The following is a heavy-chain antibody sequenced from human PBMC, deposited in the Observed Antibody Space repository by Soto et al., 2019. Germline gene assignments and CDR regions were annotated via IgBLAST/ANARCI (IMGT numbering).Heavy chain of an antibody. J-gene: IGHJ6*02. Sequence: PGGSLRLSCAASGFTVSSNYMSWVRQAPGKGLEWVSVIYSGGSTYYADSVKGRFTISRDNSKDTLYLQMNSLRAEDTAVYHCARDEASIAARRHYYYGMDVWGQGTTVTVS. CDR2: IYSGGST. V-gene: IGHV3-53*01. CDR1: GFTVSSNY. CDR3: ARDEASIAARRHYYYGMDV. D-gene: IGHD6-6*01.